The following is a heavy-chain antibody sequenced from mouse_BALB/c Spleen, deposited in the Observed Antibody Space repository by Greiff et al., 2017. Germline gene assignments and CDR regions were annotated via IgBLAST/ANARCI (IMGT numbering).Heavy chain of an antibody. V-gene: IGHV2-9*02. CDR3: ARDDTTATNYFDY. J-gene: IGHJ2*01. D-gene: IGHD1-2*01. CDR2: LWAGGST. CDR1: GFSLTSYG. Sequence: VMLVESGPGLVAPSQSLSITCTVSGFSLTSYGVHWVRQPPGKGLEWLGVLWAGGSTNYNSALMSRLSISKDNSKSQVFLKMNSLQTDDTAMYYCARDDTTATNYFDYWGQGTTLTVAS.